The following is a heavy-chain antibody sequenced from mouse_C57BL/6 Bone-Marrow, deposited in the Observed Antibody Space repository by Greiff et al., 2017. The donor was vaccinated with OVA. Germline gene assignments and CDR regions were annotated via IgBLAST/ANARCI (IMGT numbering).Heavy chain of an antibody. Sequence: VQRVESGAELVRPGASVKLSCKASGYTFTDYYINWVKQRPGQGLEWIARIYPGSGNTYYNEKFKGKATLTAEKSSSTAYMQLSSLTSEDSAVYFCARGGYGYWGQGTTLTVSS. D-gene: IGHD3-1*01. CDR2: IYPGSGNT. CDR3: ARGGYGY. J-gene: IGHJ2*01. V-gene: IGHV1-76*01. CDR1: GYTFTDYY.